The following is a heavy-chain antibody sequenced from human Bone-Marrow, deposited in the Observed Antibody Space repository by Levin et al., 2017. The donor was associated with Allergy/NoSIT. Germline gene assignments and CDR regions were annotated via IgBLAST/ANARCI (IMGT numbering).Heavy chain of an antibody. V-gene: IGHV4-59*01. CDR1: GGSISSYY. J-gene: IGHJ4*02. CDR2: IYYSGST. D-gene: IGHD4-23*01. CDR3: ARDPGQYGGNGYFDY. Sequence: PSETLSLTCTVSGGSISSYYWSWIRQPPGKGLEWIGYIYYSGSTNYNPSLKSRVTISVDTSKNQFSLKLSSVTAADTAVYYCARDPGQYGGNGYFDYWGQGTLVTVSS.